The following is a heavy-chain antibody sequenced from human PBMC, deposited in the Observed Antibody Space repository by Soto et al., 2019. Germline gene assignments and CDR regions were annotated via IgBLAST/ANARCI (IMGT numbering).Heavy chain of an antibody. Sequence: QPGGSLRLSCAASGFTFSSYSMNWVRQAPGKGLEWVSYISSSSSTIYYADSVKGRFTISRDNAKNSLYLQMNSLRAEDTAVYYCARVGEMATPRADYYYYGMDVWGQGTTVTVSS. J-gene: IGHJ6*02. D-gene: IGHD5-12*01. V-gene: IGHV3-48*01. CDR3: ARVGEMATPRADYYYYGMDV. CDR2: ISSSSSTI. CDR1: GFTFSSYS.